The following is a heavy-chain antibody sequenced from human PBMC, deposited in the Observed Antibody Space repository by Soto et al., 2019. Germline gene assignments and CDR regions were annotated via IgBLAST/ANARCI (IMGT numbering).Heavy chain of an antibody. V-gene: IGHV4-59*08. J-gene: IGHJ4*02. CDR3: ASSLRIAAAGPFDY. Sequence: SETLSLTCTVSGGSISSYYWSWIRQPPGKGLEWIGYIYYSGSTNYNPSLKSRVTISVDTSKNQFSLKLSSVTAADTAVYYCASSLRIAAAGPFDYWGQGTLVTVSS. CDR1: GGSISSYY. D-gene: IGHD6-13*01. CDR2: IYYSGST.